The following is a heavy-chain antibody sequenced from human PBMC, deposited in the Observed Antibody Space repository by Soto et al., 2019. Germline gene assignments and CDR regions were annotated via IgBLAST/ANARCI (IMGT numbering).Heavy chain of an antibody. D-gene: IGHD6-13*01. CDR2: INHSGST. J-gene: IGHJ4*02. Sequence: TPDPLSLTWSVYGGSFSGYYWIWSRQPPGKGLEWIGEINHSGSTNYNPSLKSRVTISEDTSKSQFSLKVNSMTAADTAVYYCARYRREAVAGYTLDNWGQGILVTVSS. V-gene: IGHV4-34*01. CDR1: GGSFSGYY. CDR3: ARYRREAVAGYTLDN.